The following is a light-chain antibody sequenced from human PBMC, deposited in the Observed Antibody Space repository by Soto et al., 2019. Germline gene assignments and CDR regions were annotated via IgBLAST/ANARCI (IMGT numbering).Light chain of an antibody. CDR2: GNT. J-gene: IGLJ3*02. Sequence: QSVLTQPPSVSGAPGQRVTISCAGSSSNIGTGYDVQWYQQLPGAAPKLLIYGNTNRPSGVPDRFSASRSGTSASLAISGLQAEDEADYYCQSFDSSLSASVFGGGTKLTVL. CDR3: QSFDSSLSASV. V-gene: IGLV1-40*01. CDR1: SSNIGTGYD.